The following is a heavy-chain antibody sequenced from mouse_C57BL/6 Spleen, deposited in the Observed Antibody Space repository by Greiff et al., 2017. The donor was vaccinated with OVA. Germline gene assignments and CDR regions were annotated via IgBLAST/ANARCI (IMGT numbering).Heavy chain of an antibody. D-gene: IGHD1-1*01. V-gene: IGHV1-81*01. J-gene: IGHJ1*03. Sequence: VQLQESGAELARPGASVKLSCKASGYTFTSYGISWVKQRTGQGLEWIGEIYPRSGNTYYNEKFKGKATLPADKSSSTAYMELRSLTSEDSAVYFCARSITTVVASAEYFDVWGTGTTVTVSS. CDR1: GYTFTSYG. CDR2: IYPRSGNT. CDR3: ARSITTVVASAEYFDV.